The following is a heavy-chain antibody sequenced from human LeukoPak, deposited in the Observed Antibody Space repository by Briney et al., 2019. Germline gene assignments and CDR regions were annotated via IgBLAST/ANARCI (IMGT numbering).Heavy chain of an antibody. Sequence: EASVTVSCKASGGTFTSYAISWVRQAPGQGLEWMGRIIPILGIANYAQKFQGRVTITADKSTSTAYMELSSLRSEDTAVYYCARDVGTRTNDYWGQGTLVTVSS. CDR3: ARDVGTRTNDY. V-gene: IGHV1-69*04. CDR2: IIPILGIA. J-gene: IGHJ4*02. D-gene: IGHD2-8*01. CDR1: GGTFTSYA.